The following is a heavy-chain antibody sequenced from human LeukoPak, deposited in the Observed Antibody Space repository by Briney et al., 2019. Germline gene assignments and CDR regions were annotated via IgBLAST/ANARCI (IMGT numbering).Heavy chain of an antibody. D-gene: IGHD3-16*01. V-gene: IGHV3-74*01. CDR1: GFTFSSYW. CDR2: INSDGSST. J-gene: IGHJ4*02. Sequence: GGSLRLSCAASGFTFSSYWMHWVRQAPGKGLVWVSRINSDGSSTSYADSVKGRFTISRDNAKNTLYLQMNSLRAEDTAVYYCARLGETTLGDYWGQGTLATVSS. CDR3: ARLGETTLGDY.